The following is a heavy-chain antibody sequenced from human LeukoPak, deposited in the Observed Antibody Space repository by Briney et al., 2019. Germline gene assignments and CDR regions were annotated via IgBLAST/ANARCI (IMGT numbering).Heavy chain of an antibody. D-gene: IGHD3-10*01. J-gene: IGHJ4*02. CDR1: GFTFSSYW. CDR2: IKKDGSEK. Sequence: PGGSLRLSCAASGFTFSSYWMSWVRQAPGKGLEWVANIKKDGSEKYYVDSVKGRFTISRDNSKNTLYLQMNSLRAEDTAVYYCAKDSLGFGELFTFDYWGQGTLVTVSS. V-gene: IGHV3-7*01. CDR3: AKDSLGFGELFTFDY.